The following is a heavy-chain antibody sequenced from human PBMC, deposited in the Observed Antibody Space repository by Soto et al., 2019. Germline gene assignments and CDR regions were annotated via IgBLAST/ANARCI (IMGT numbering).Heavy chain of an antibody. CDR2: FDPEDGET. J-gene: IGHJ4*02. Sequence: ASLKVSCKVSGYTLPELSMHWVRQAPGKGLEWMGGFDPEDGETIYAQKFQGRVTMTEDTSTDTAYMELSSLRSEDTAVYYCATDRQVNRYGSGFLWGQGNLVTVSS. CDR1: GYTLPELS. CDR3: ATDRQVNRYGSGFL. D-gene: IGHD3-10*01. V-gene: IGHV1-24*01.